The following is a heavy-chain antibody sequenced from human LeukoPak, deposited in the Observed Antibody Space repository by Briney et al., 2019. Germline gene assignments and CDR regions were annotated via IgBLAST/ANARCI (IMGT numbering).Heavy chain of an antibody. D-gene: IGHD3-3*01. Sequence: GGSLRLSCAASGFTVSSNYMSWVRQAPGKGLEWVSAISGSGGSTYYADSVKGRFTISRDNSKNTLYLQMNSLRAEDTAVYYCAKDLPVLRFLEWLFHSTGFDYWGQGTLVTVSS. V-gene: IGHV3-23*01. J-gene: IGHJ4*02. CDR1: GFTVSSNY. CDR2: ISGSGGST. CDR3: AKDLPVLRFLEWLFHSTGFDY.